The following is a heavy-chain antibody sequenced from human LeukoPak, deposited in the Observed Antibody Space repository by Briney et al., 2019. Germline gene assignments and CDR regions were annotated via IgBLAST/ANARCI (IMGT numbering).Heavy chain of an antibody. CDR2: INPNSGGT. CDR1: GYTFTGYY. Sequence: ASVKVSCKASGYTFTGYYMHWVRQAPGQGLEWMGWINPNSGGTNYAQKFQGRVTMTRDTSISTAYMELSRLRSDDTAVYYCAGDLGYSGYDYVPYYFDYWGQGTLVTVSS. V-gene: IGHV1-2*02. D-gene: IGHD5-12*01. CDR3: AGDLGYSGYDYVPYYFDY. J-gene: IGHJ4*02.